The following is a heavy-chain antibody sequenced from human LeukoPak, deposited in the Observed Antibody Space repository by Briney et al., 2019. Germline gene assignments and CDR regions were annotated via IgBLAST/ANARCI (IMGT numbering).Heavy chain of an antibody. J-gene: IGHJ4*02. V-gene: IGHV4-34*01. CDR1: GGSFSGYY. CDR3: ATLVVGATTDFDY. D-gene: IGHD1-26*01. Sequence: SETLSLTCAVYGGSFSGYYGSWIRPPPGKGLEWIGEINHSGSTNYNPSLKSRVTISVDTSKNQFSLKLSSVTAADTAVYYCATLVVGATTDFDYWRQGILVTVSS. CDR2: INHSGST.